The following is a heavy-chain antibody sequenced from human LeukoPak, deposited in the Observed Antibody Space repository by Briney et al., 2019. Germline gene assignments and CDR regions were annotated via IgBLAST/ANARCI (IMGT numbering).Heavy chain of an antibody. CDR3: ARVGITIFGVVIYYYYGMDV. Sequence: ASVKVSCKASGYTFTSYDINWVRQATGQGLEWMGWMNPNSGNPGYAQKFQGRVTMTRNTSISTAYMELSSLRSEDTAVYYCARVGITIFGVVIYYYYGMDVWGQGTTVTVSS. CDR1: GYTFTSYD. V-gene: IGHV1-8*01. J-gene: IGHJ6*02. CDR2: MNPNSGNP. D-gene: IGHD3-3*01.